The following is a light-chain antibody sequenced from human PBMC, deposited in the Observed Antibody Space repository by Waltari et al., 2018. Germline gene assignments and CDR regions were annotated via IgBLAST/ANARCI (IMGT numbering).Light chain of an antibody. J-gene: IGKJ1*01. CDR2: WAS. V-gene: IGKV4-1*01. CDR1: QSLLYSTNNKNY. Sequence: DVVMTQSPDSLAVSLGERATINCKSSQSLLYSTNNKNYVSWFQQKSGQPPKLLIFWASTRESGVPDRFSGSGSGTDFSLTISSLQAEDVAVYYCQQYYTSPWTFDQGP. CDR3: QQYYTSPWT.